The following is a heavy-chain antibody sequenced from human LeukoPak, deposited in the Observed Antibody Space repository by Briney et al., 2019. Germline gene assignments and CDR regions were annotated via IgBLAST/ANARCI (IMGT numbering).Heavy chain of an antibody. D-gene: IGHD6-19*01. CDR3: ASIDSGWYLGY. J-gene: IGHJ4*02. CDR2: ISSSSSTI. CDR1: GFTFSSYS. V-gene: IGHV3-48*04. Sequence: GGSLRLSCAASGFTFSSYSMNWVRQAPGKGLEWVSYISSSSSTIYYADSVKGRFTISRDNAKNSLYLQMNSLRAEDTAVYYCASIDSGWYLGYWGQGTLVTVSS.